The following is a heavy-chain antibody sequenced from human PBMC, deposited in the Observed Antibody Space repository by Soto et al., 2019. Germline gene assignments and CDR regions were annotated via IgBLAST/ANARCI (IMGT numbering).Heavy chain of an antibody. J-gene: IGHJ6*03. Sequence: QVQLVQSGAEVKKPGASVKVSCKASGYTFTSYGISWVRQAPGQGLEWMGWISAYNGNTNYAQKLQGRVTMTTDTSTSTDYMELRSLRSDDTAVYYCARGPYSNYVVYYYYYYMDVWGKGTTVTVSS. D-gene: IGHD4-4*01. CDR2: ISAYNGNT. CDR3: ARGPYSNYVVYYYYYYMDV. V-gene: IGHV1-18*01. CDR1: GYTFTSYG.